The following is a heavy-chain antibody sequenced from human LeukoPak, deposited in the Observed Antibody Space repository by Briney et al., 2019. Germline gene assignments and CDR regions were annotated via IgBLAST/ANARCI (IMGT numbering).Heavy chain of an antibody. CDR1: GGSISSSSYY. CDR2: IYYSGST. Sequence: SETLSLTCTVSGGSISSSSYYWGWIRQPPGKGLEWIGSIYYSGSTYYNPSLKSRVTISVDTSKNQFSLKLSSVTAADTAVYYCAREADDFWSGYHDYWGQGTLVTVSS. J-gene: IGHJ4*02. D-gene: IGHD3-3*01. V-gene: IGHV4-39*07. CDR3: AREADDFWSGYHDY.